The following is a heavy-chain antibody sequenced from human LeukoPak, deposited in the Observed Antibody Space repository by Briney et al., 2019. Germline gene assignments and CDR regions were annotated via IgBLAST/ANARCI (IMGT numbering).Heavy chain of an antibody. J-gene: IGHJ4*02. V-gene: IGHV3-30*02. CDR3: AKAGPYYYDSSGSIDY. CDR1: GFTFSSYG. CDR2: IRYDGSNK. Sequence: GGSLRLSCAASGFTFSSYGMHWVRQAPGKGLEWVAFIRYDGSNKYYADSVKGRFTISRDNSKNTLYLQMNSLRAEDAAVYYCAKAGPYYYDSSGSIDYWGQGTLVTVSS. D-gene: IGHD3-22*01.